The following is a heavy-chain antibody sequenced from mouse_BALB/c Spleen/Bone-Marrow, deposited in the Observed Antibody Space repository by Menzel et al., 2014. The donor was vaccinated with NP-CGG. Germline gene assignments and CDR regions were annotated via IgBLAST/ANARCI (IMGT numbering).Heavy chain of an antibody. J-gene: IGHJ4*01. Sequence: VKLVESGPGLVAPSQSLSITCTVSGFSLTGYGVHWVRQPPGKGLEWLGVIWAGGSTNYNSALMSRLSISKDNSKSQVFLKMNSLQTDDTAMYYCARGLQYYAMDYWGQGTSVTVSS. CDR2: IWAGGST. D-gene: IGHD2-4*01. CDR3: ARGLQYYAMDY. CDR1: GFSLTGYG. V-gene: IGHV2-9*02.